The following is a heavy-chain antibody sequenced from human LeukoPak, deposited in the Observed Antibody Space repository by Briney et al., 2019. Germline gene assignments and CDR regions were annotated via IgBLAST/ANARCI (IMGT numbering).Heavy chain of an antibody. V-gene: IGHV1-18*01. CDR2: ISAYNGNT. CDR1: VYTFTIYG. D-gene: IGHD6-19*01. J-gene: IGHJ3*02. Sequence: GASVTVSLMASVYTFTIYGISWVRPAPGQGRAWMGRISAYNGNTNYAQKLQGRVTMTTDTSTSTAYMELRSLRSDDTAVYYCARGGIAVAEGDAFDIWGQGTMVTVSS. CDR3: ARGGIAVAEGDAFDI.